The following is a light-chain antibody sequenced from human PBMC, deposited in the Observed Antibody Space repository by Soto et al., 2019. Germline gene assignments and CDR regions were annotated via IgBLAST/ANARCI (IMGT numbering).Light chain of an antibody. CDR3: QQYNHWPPT. V-gene: IGKV3-15*01. J-gene: IGKJ1*01. Sequence: EIVMTQAPATLCVSPREIVSLSFMASQSVTSNLAWYQQKPGQAPPLLIFGASTRATGLPASFSGSGSGRAFTPPITSLRSADFAVYYCQQYNHWPPTFGHGTKVDIK. CDR2: GAS. CDR1: QSVTSN.